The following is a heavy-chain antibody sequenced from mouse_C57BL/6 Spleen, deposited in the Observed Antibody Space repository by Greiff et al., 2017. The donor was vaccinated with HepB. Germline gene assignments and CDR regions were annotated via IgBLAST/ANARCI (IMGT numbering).Heavy chain of an antibody. D-gene: IGHD2-3*01. CDR1: GFSLSTSGMG. Sequence: VKLVESGPGILQSSQTLSLTCSFSGFSLSTSGMGVSWIRQPSGKGLEWLAHIYWDDDKRYNPSLKSRLTISKDTSRNQVFLKITSVDTADTATYYCARGDDGHGYAMDYWGQGTSVTVSS. J-gene: IGHJ4*01. CDR3: ARGDDGHGYAMDY. CDR2: IYWDDDK. V-gene: IGHV8-12*01.